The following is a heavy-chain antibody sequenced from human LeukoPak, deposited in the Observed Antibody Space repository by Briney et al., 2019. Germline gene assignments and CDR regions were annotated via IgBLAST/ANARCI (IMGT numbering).Heavy chain of an antibody. CDR3: ARDRPALYGDYYYGMDV. CDR2: ISSSSSYI. D-gene: IGHD4-17*01. CDR1: GFTFSSYS. V-gene: IGHV3-21*01. Sequence: GGSLRLSCVASGFTFSSYSMNWVRQAPGKGLEWVSSISSSSSYIYYADSVKGRFTISRDNAKNSLYLQMNSLRAEDTAVYYCARDRPALYGDYYYGMDVWGQGTTVTVSS. J-gene: IGHJ6*02.